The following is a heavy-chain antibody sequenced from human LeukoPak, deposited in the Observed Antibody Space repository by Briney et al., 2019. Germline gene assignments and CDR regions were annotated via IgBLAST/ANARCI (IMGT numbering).Heavy chain of an antibody. CDR3: ARDPNYYVTGSYSWFDP. Sequence: GGSLRLSCAASGFTFSSYWMSWVRQAPGKGLEWVANVKQGGSDKYYVDSVKGRFTISRDNAENSLYLQMNSLRAEDTAVYYCARDPNYYVTGSYSWFDPWGQGTLVTVSS. CDR1: GFTFSSYW. V-gene: IGHV3-7*01. J-gene: IGHJ5*02. CDR2: VKQGGSDK. D-gene: IGHD3-10*01.